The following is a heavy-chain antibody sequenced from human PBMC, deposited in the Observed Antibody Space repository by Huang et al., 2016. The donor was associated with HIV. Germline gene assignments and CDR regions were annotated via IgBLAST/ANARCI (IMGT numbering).Heavy chain of an antibody. CDR3: ARAPATHSVFFY. D-gene: IGHD3-3*01. Sequence: QVQLQESGPGLVKPSQTLSLTCTVSGDSIRSGGYYRTWIRQSPAKGLEWIGYIYYSGSSDYNPSLKSRVSISIDAFKNRVSLKLKSVTVADTAVYYCARAPATHSVFFYWGQGTLVTVSA. J-gene: IGHJ4*02. V-gene: IGHV4-30-4*08. CDR1: GDSIRSGGYY. CDR2: IYYSGSS.